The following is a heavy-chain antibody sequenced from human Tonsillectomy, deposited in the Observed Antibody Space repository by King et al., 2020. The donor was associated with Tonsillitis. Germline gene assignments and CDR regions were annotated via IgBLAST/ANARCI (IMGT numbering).Heavy chain of an antibody. CDR1: GDSVSSNSAA. V-gene: IGHV6-1*01. CDR2: TFYRSKWYH. Sequence: VQLQQSGPGLVKPSQTLSLTCAISGDSVSSNSAAWNWIRQSPSRGLEWLGKTFYRSKWYHDYAVSVKSRISISPDTSKNLFSLQLNSVTPEDTAVYYCARDLVVQLEVFDYWGQGTLVTVSS. D-gene: IGHD1-1*01. J-gene: IGHJ4*02. CDR3: ARDLVVQLEVFDY.